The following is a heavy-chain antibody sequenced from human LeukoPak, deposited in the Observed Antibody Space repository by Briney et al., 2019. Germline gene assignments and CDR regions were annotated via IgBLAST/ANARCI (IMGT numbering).Heavy chain of an antibody. CDR2: INGDGTII. V-gene: IGHV3-74*01. CDR3: ARGEYPHAFDI. CDR1: GFTFSSFY. D-gene: IGHD2-2*02. J-gene: IGHJ3*02. Sequence: GGSLRLSCAASGFTFSSFYTHWVRQAPGKGLVWVSRINGDGTIINYADSVKGRFTISRDNAKNTLFLQMNSLRAEDTALYYCARGEYPHAFDIWGQGTMVSVSS.